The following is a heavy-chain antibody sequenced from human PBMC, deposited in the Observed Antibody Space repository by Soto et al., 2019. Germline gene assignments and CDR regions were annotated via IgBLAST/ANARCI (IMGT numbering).Heavy chain of an antibody. J-gene: IGHJ6*02. V-gene: IGHV3-30*18. CDR2: ISYDGSNK. D-gene: IGHD6-13*01. CDR1: GFTFSSYG. CDR3: AKTKASAAAGTRGEYYYYYGMDV. Sequence: RRLSCAASGFTFSSYGMHWVRQAPGKGLEWVAVISYDGSNKYYADSVKGRFTISRDNSKNTLYLLMNSLRAEDTAVYYCAKTKASAAAGTRGEYYYYYGMDVWGQGTTVTVSS.